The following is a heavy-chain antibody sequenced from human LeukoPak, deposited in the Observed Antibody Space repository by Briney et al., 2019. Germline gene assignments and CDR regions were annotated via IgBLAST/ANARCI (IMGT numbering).Heavy chain of an antibody. V-gene: IGHV3-7*01. D-gene: IGHD2-15*01. Sequence: HPGGSLRLSCAASGFTFSHFWMSWVRQAPGKGLEWVAYIKKTGSETYYVDSVKGRFTITRDNTRNSLFLQMYSLRAEDTAVYYCAKTGYSPGSYYYGMDVWGQGTTVTVSS. J-gene: IGHJ6*02. CDR1: GFTFSHFW. CDR3: AKTGYSPGSYYYGMDV. CDR2: IKKTGSET.